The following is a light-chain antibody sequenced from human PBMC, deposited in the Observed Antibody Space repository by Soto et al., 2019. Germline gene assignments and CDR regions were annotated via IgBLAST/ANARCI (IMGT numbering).Light chain of an antibody. Sequence: EIVLTQSPGTLSLSPGARATLSCRASQSVSSSYLAWYQQKPGQAPRLLIYGASSRATGIPDRFSGRVSGLDFTLTISRPEPEEFAVYYWQQYSSSPWTFGQGTKLEIK. V-gene: IGKV3-20*01. CDR2: GAS. CDR3: QQYSSSPWT. CDR1: QSVSSSY. J-gene: IGKJ2*01.